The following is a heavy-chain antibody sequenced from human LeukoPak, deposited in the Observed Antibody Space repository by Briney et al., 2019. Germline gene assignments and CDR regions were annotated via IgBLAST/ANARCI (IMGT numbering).Heavy chain of an antibody. CDR2: ISAYNGNT. J-gene: IGHJ4*02. Sequence: ASVKVSCKASGYTFTSYGISWVRQAPGQGLEWMGWISAYNGNTNYAQKLQGRVTMTTDTSTSTAYMELRSLRSDDTAVYYCATWKPGIAAAGTGWYFDYWGQGTLVTVSS. CDR1: GYTFTSYG. D-gene: IGHD6-13*01. V-gene: IGHV1-18*01. CDR3: ATWKPGIAAAGTGWYFDY.